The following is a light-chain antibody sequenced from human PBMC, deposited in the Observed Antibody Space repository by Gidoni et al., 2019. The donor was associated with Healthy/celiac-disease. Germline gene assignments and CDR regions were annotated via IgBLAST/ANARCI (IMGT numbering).Light chain of an antibody. V-gene: IGKV1-9*01. CDR1: QGISSY. J-gene: IGKJ3*01. CDR3: QQLNSYPPLT. Sequence: DIQWTQSPSFLSASVEDRVTITCRASQGISSYLAWYQQKPWKAPKLLIYAASTLQSGVPSRFSGSGSGTEFTLTISSLQPADFATYYCQQLNSYPPLTFGPGTKVDIK. CDR2: AAS.